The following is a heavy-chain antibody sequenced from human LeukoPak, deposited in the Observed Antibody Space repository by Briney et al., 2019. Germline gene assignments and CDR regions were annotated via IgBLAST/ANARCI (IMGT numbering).Heavy chain of an antibody. V-gene: IGHV3-53*01. CDR1: GLTVRSSY. CDR3: ARNILVAFDI. CDR2: IYNDGNT. D-gene: IGHD2/OR15-2a*01. Sequence: GRFLRLSCAASGLTVRSSYMTLVRQAPGKGLEWVSIIYNDGNTYYADSMKGRFTISRDNSKNPLYLQVNSLRAEDTAMYYCARNILVAFDIWGQGTMVTVSS. J-gene: IGHJ3*02.